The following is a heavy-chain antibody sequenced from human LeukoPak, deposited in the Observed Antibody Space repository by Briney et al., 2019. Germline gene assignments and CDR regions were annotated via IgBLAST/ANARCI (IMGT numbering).Heavy chain of an antibody. CDR3: ARDKRMVRGFVGLYYYYGMDV. Sequence: SETLSLTCAVYGGSSSGYYWSWIRQPPGKGLEWIGEINHSGSTNYNPSLKSRVTISVDTSKNQFSLKLSSVTAADTAVYYCARDKRMVRGFVGLYYYYGMDVWGQGTTVTVSS. CDR2: INHSGST. J-gene: IGHJ6*02. CDR1: GGSSSGYY. V-gene: IGHV4-34*01. D-gene: IGHD3-10*01.